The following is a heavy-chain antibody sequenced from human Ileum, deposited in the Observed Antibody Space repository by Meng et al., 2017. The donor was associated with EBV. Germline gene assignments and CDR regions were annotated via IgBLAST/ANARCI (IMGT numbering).Heavy chain of an antibody. CDR2: ISTYNGDT. J-gene: IGHJ4*02. V-gene: IGHV1-18*01. CDR1: GYSFSIHA. Sequence: QVQLLQSGAEVKQPGASVKVSSKTSGYSFSIHAISWLRQAPGQGLEWMGWISTYNGDTNYEQKLQDRVTITTDTSTSTAYMELRSLRSDDTAMYYCARDPSNSAGRRTYFDYWGQGTLVTVSS. CDR3: ARDPSNSAGRRTYFDY. D-gene: IGHD3-10*01.